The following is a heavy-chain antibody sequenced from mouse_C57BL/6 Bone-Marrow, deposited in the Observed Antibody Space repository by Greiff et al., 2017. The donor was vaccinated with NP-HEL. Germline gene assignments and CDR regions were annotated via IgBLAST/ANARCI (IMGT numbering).Heavy chain of an antibody. J-gene: IGHJ4*01. CDR3: ARPTVVAKAMDY. CDR1: GYTFTDYN. Sequence: VQLQQSGPELVKPGASVKIPCKASGYTFTDYNMDWVKQSHGKSLEWIGDINPNNGGTIYNQKFKGKATLTVDKSSSTAYMELRSLTSEDTAVYYCARPTVVAKAMDYWGQGTSVTVSS. V-gene: IGHV1-18*01. D-gene: IGHD1-1*01. CDR2: INPNNGGT.